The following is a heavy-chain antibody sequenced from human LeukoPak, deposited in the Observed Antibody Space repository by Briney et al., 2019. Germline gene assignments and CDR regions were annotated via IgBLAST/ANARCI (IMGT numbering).Heavy chain of an antibody. V-gene: IGHV4-59*12. D-gene: IGHD2-15*01. CDR1: GGSISSYY. CDR3: ARGYCSGGSCYSYYYYNYMDV. J-gene: IGHJ6*03. CDR2: IYYSGRT. Sequence: PSETLSLTCTVSGGSISSYYWSWIRQPPGKGLEWIGYIYYSGRTSYNPSLKSRVTISVDTSKNQFSLKLSSVTAADTAVYYCARGYCSGGSCYSYYYYNYMDVWGKGATVTVSS.